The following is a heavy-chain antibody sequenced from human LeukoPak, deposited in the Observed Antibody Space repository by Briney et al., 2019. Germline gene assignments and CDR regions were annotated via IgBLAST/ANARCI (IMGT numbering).Heavy chain of an antibody. CDR3: ARRDYYGSGSLDY. CDR2: IYYSGST. V-gene: IGHV4-39*01. CDR1: GGSISSSSYY. Sequence: PSETLSLTCTVSGGSISSSSYYWGWIRQPPGKGLEWIGSIYYSGSTYYNPSLKSRVTISVDTSKNQFSLKLSSVTAADTAVYYCARRDYYGSGSLDYWAREPWSPSPQ. D-gene: IGHD3-10*01. J-gene: IGHJ4*02.